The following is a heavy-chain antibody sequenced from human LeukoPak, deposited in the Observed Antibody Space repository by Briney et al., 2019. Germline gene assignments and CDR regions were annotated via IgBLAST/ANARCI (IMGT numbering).Heavy chain of an antibody. J-gene: IGHJ4*02. V-gene: IGHV4-34*01. CDR2: INHSGST. Sequence: PSETLSLTCAVYGGSFSGYYWSWIRQPPGKGLEWIGEINHSGSTYYNPSLKSRVTISVDTSKNQFSLKVRFVTAADTAVYYCARDLQIAARQGSYFDYWGQGTLVTVSS. CDR3: ARDLQIAARQGSYFDY. CDR1: GGSFSGYY. D-gene: IGHD6-6*01.